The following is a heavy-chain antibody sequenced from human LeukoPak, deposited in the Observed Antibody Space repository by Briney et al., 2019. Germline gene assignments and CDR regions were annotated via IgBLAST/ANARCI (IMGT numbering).Heavy chain of an antibody. CDR3: ARVGVWGSYRYPDY. CDR1: GYTFTSYG. CDR2: INPNSGGT. D-gene: IGHD3-16*02. J-gene: IGHJ4*02. V-gene: IGHV1-2*02. Sequence: VASVKVSCKASGYTFTSYGISWVRQAPGQGLEWMGWINPNSGGTNYAQKFQGRVTMTRDTSISTAYMELSRLRSDDTAVYYCARVGVWGSYRYPDYWGQGTLVTVSS.